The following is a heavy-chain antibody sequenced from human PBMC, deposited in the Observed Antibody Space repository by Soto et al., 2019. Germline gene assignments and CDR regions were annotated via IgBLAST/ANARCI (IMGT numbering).Heavy chain of an antibody. CDR2: IYYSGST. D-gene: IGHD3-10*01. CDR3: ARVWGGAFDI. J-gene: IGHJ3*02. CDR1: GGSISSYY. Sequence: LSLTCTVSGGSISSYYWSWIRQPPGKGLEWIGYIYYSGSTNYNPSLKSRVTISVDTSKNQFSLKLSSVTAADTAVYYCARVWGGAFDIWGQGTMVTVS. V-gene: IGHV4-59*01.